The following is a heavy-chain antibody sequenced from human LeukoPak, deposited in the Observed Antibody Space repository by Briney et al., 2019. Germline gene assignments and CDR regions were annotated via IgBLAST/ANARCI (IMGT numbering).Heavy chain of an antibody. CDR3: ARDQRSYYYYGMDV. V-gene: IGHV1-18*04. CDR1: GYTFTSYY. J-gene: IGHJ6*02. Sequence: ASVKVSCKASGYTFTSYYMHWVRQAPGQGLEWMGWISAYNGNTNYAQKLQGRVTMTTDTSTSTAYMELRSLRSDDTAVYYCARDQRSYYYYGMDVWGQGTTVTVSS. CDR2: ISAYNGNT.